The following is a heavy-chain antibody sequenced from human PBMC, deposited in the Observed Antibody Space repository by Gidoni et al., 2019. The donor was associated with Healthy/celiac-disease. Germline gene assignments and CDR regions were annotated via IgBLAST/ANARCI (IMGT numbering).Heavy chain of an antibody. CDR2: IYYSGST. D-gene: IGHD5-12*01. CDR3: ARQGAYSGYDYLGFNRKEFDY. Sequence: QLQLQESGPGLVKPSETLSLTCTVSGGSISSSSYYWGWIRQPPGKGLEWIGSIYYSGSTYYNPSLKSRVTISVDTSKNQFSLKLSSVTAADTAVYYCARQGAYSGYDYLGFNRKEFDYWGQGTLVTVSS. J-gene: IGHJ4*02. CDR1: GGSISSSSYY. V-gene: IGHV4-39*01.